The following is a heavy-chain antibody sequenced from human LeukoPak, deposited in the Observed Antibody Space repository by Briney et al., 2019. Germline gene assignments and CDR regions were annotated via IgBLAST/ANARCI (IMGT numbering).Heavy chain of an antibody. CDR2: ISWNSGSI. Sequence: GGSLRLSCAASGFTFDDYAMYRVRQAPGKGLEWVSGISWNSGSIGYADSVKGRFTISRDNAKNSLYLQMNSLRAEDTALYYCAKEGVGPYFDYWGQGTLVTVSS. D-gene: IGHD1-26*01. CDR3: AKEGVGPYFDY. V-gene: IGHV3-9*01. CDR1: GFTFDDYA. J-gene: IGHJ4*02.